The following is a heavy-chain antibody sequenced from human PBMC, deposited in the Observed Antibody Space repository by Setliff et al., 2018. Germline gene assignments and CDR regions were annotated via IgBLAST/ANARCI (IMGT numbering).Heavy chain of an antibody. D-gene: IGHD6-19*01. CDR3: ARRGGWYFSFDY. CDR1: GYSFTTEG. V-gene: IGHV1-18*01. J-gene: IGHJ4*02. CDR2: INTDNGKT. Sequence: GASVKVSCKTSGYSFTTEGITWVRQAPGQGLEWMGAINTDNGKTAYAQKFQGRVTMSTDTSTAMAYMELRGLRSDDTAVYYCARRGGWYFSFDYWGQGTLVTVSS.